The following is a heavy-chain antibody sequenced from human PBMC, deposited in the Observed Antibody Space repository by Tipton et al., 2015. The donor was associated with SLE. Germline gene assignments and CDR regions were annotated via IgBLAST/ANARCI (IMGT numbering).Heavy chain of an antibody. CDR1: GGSFSGYY. CDR2: IYYSGST. V-gene: IGHV4-30-4*08. Sequence: TLSLTCAVYGGSFSGYYWSWIRQPPGKGLEWIGYIYYSGSTYYNPSLKSRVTISVDTSKNQFSLKLSSVTAADTAVYYCARSAYYYYMDVWGKGTTVTVSS. CDR3: ARSAYYYYMDV. J-gene: IGHJ6*03. D-gene: IGHD6-13*01.